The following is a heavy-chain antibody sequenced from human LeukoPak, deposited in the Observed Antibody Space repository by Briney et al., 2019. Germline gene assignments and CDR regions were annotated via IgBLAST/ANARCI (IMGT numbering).Heavy chain of an antibody. CDR3: ARGLRDRYGMDV. CDR2: ISSSSSYI. J-gene: IGHJ6*02. V-gene: IGHV3-21*01. CDR1: GFTFSSYA. Sequence: GGSLRLSCAASGFTFSSYAMSWVRQAPGKGLEWVSSISSSSSYIYYADFVQGRFTVSRDNAKNTLYLQMHSLRVEDTAMYYCARGLRDRYGMDVWGQGTTVTVSS.